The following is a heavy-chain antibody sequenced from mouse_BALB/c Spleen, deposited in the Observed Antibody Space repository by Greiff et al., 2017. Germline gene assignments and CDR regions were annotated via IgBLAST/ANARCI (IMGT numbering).Heavy chain of an antibody. V-gene: IGHV5-6*01. Sequence: EVQLVESGGDLVRPGGSLKLSCAASGFTFSSYGMSWVRQTPDKRLEWVATISSGGSYTYYPDSVKGRFTIARDNAKNTLYLQMSSLKSEDTAMYYCARREVCYAMDDWGQGTSGTVSS. J-gene: IGHJ4*01. CDR2: ISSGGSYT. CDR1: GFTFSSYG. CDR3: ARREVCYAMDD.